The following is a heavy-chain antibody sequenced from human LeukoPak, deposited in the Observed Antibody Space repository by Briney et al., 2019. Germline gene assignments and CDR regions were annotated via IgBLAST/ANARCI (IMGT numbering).Heavy chain of an antibody. CDR2: IKQDGSEK. J-gene: IGHJ4*02. CDR3: ARVLAYYGSGSYSYFDY. V-gene: IGHV3-7*03. CDR1: GFTCSSYW. Sequence: GGSLRLSCAASGFTCSSYWMSWVRQAPGKGLEWVANIKQDGSEKYYVDSVKGRFTISRDNAKNSLYLQMNSLRAEDTAVYYCARVLAYYGSGSYSYFDYWGQGTLVTVSS. D-gene: IGHD3-10*01.